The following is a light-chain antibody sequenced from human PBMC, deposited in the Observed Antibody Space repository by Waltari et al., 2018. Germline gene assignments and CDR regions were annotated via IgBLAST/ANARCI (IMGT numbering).Light chain of an antibody. CDR3: LQDYNYPWT. CDR2: LGS. CDR1: QSLLHSNGNNY. Sequence: DIVLTQTPLSSPVTLGQPASISCRSSQSLLHSNGNNYLNWYLQKPGQSPQVLIYLGSNRASGVPDRFSGSGSGTDFTLKISRVEAEDVGVYYCLQDYNYPWTFGQGTKVEIK. V-gene: IGKV2-28*01. J-gene: IGKJ1*01.